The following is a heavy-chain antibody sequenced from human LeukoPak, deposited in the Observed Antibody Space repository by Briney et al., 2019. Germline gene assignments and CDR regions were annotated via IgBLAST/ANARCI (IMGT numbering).Heavy chain of an antibody. CDR2: IYYSGST. Sequence: SQTLSLTCTVSGGSISSGGYYWSRIRQHPGKGLEWIGYIYYSGSTYYNPSLKSRVTISVDTSKNQFSLKLSSVTAADTAVYYCARVGDYVWGSYRSFDYWGQGTLVTVSS. CDR3: ARVGDYVWGSYRSFDY. V-gene: IGHV4-31*03. CDR1: GGSISSGGYY. J-gene: IGHJ4*02. D-gene: IGHD3-16*02.